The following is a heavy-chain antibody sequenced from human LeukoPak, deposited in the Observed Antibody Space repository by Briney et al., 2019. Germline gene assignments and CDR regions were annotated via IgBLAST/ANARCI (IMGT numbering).Heavy chain of an antibody. CDR1: GFTFSDYY. CDR3: ARELNGAFDP. CDR2: MSTSDSPI. J-gene: IGHJ5*02. V-gene: IGHV3-11*04. D-gene: IGHD1-1*01. Sequence: KAGGSLRLSCAASGFTFSDYYMSWIRQAPGKGLEWVSYMSTSDSPIYYTDSVKGRFTISRDNAKNSLYLQMNSLRASDTAVYYCARELNGAFDPWGQGTLVTVSS.